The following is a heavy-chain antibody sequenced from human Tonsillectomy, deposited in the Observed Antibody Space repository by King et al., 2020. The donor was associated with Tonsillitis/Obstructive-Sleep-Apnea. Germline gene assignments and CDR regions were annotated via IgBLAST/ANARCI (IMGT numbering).Heavy chain of an antibody. D-gene: IGHD2-15*01. CDR1: GYTFTSYA. V-gene: IGHV1-3*01. CDR3: ARGAACSGGSCYDVEGY. CDR2: INAGNGNT. Sequence: QVQLVQSGAEVKKPGASVKVSCKASGYTFTSYAMHWVRQAPGQRLEWMGWINAGNGNTKYSQKFQGRVTITRDTSASTAYMELSSLRSEDTAVYYCARGAACSGGSCYDVEGYWGQGTLVTVSS. J-gene: IGHJ4*02.